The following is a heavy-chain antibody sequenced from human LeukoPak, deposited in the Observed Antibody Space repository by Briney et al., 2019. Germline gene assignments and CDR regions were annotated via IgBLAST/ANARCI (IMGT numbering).Heavy chain of an antibody. J-gene: IGHJ1*01. CDR1: GFTFTNYW. V-gene: IGHV3-7*01. D-gene: IGHD3-10*02. CDR2: INEDGSKK. Sequence: PGGSLSLSCAASGFTFTNYWMIWVRQAPGKGLEWVANINEDGSKKYYVGSVEGRFTISRDNAKDSVFLQMNSLRAEDTAMYYCASSSYGCSSSWVQGTLVTVSS. CDR3: ASSSYGCSSS.